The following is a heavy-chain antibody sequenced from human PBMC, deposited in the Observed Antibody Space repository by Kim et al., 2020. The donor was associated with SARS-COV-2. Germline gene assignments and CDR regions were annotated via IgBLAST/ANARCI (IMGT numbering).Heavy chain of an antibody. CDR2: IYYSGST. CDR3: ARTRDYDSSGYYYVDY. Sequence: SETLSLTCTVSGGSISSGDYYWSWIRQPPGKGLEWIGYIYYSGSTYYNPSLKSRVTISVDTSKNQFSLKLSSVTAADTAVYYCARTRDYDSSGYYYVDYWGQGTLVTVSS. J-gene: IGHJ4*02. D-gene: IGHD3-22*01. CDR1: GGSISSGDYY. V-gene: IGHV4-30-4*01.